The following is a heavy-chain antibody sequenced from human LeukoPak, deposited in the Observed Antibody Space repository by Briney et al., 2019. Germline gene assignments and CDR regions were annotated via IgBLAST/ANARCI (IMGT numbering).Heavy chain of an antibody. CDR2: ISGSGGST. V-gene: IGHV3-23*01. CDR1: GFTFSSYA. D-gene: IGHD2-21*01. Sequence: PGGSLTLSCAASGFTFSSYAMSWVRQAPGKGLEGVSGISGSGGSTYYADSVKGRFTISRDNSKTTLYLQMNSLRAEDTAVYFCATNLTHMACFDYWGQGTLVTVSS. J-gene: IGHJ4*02. CDR3: ATNLTHMACFDY.